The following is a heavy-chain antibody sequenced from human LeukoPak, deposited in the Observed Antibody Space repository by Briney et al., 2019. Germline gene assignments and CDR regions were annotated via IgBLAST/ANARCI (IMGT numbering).Heavy chain of an antibody. D-gene: IGHD2-2*01. J-gene: IGHJ6*03. V-gene: IGHV1-69*04. CDR1: GGTFSSYA. Sequence: ASVKVSCKASGGTFSSYAISWVRQAPGQGLEWMGRIIPILGIANYAQKFQGRVTITTDESTSTAYMELSSLRSEDTAVYYCALHERNIVVVPADEVYYYYMDVWGKGTTVTVSS. CDR2: IIPILGIA. CDR3: ALHERNIVVVPADEVYYYYMDV.